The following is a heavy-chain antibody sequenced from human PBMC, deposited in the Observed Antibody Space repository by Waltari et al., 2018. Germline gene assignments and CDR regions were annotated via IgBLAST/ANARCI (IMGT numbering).Heavy chain of an antibody. V-gene: IGHV1-69*05. CDR3: ARVPYSSSSRGGYYYYGMDV. D-gene: IGHD6-6*01. CDR2: IIPIFGTA. J-gene: IGHJ6*02. CDR1: GGTFSSYA. Sequence: QVQLVQSGAEVKKPGSSVKVSCKASGGTFSSYAISWVRQAPGQGLEWMGGIIPIFGTANYAQKLQGRVTITTDESTSTAYMELSSLRSEDTAVYYCARVPYSSSSRGGYYYYGMDVWGQGTTVTVSS.